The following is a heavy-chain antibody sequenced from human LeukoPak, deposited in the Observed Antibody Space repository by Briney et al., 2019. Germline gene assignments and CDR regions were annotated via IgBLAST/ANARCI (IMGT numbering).Heavy chain of an antibody. CDR2: IYTSGST. CDR3: ARSTRYTNWFDP. CDR1: GGSISSGAYY. Sequence: SETLSLTCSVSGGSISSGAYYWSWVRQPAGQGPEWIGRIYTSGSTNYNPSLKSRVTISVDTSKNQFSLKLSSVTAADTAVYYCARSTRYTNWFDPWGQGTLVTVSS. J-gene: IGHJ5*02. D-gene: IGHD5-24*01. V-gene: IGHV4-61*02.